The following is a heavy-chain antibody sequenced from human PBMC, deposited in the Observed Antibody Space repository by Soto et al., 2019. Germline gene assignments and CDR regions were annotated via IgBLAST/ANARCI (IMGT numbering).Heavy chain of an antibody. CDR1: GDSISRIDYY. Sequence: ALSLTCSVSGDSISRIDYYWTWIRQHPEKGLEWIGNIYFRGNTYYSPSLESRLTISVDTSKNQFSLKLTSVTAADTAVYYCAREGGSYDSGGYLIRGAFDIWGQGTMVTVSS. CDR3: AREGGSYDSGGYLIRGAFDI. J-gene: IGHJ3*02. CDR2: IYFRGNT. D-gene: IGHD3-22*01. V-gene: IGHV4-31*03.